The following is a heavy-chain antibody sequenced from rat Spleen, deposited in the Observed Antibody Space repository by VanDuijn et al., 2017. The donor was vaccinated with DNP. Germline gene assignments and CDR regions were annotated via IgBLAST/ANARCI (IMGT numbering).Heavy chain of an antibody. CDR2: INTDGSSI. CDR1: GFTFTKYW. CDR3: AKDRLGGYAMDA. V-gene: IGHV5-58*01. Sequence: EVQLVETGGGLVQPGRFLKLSCVASGFTFTKYWMYWIRQAPGKGLEWIASINTDGSSIYYRDSVRGRFTISRDNAEKTVYLQMNSLRSEDTATYYCAKDRLGGYAMDAWGQGTSVTVSS. J-gene: IGHJ4*01. D-gene: IGHD5-1*01.